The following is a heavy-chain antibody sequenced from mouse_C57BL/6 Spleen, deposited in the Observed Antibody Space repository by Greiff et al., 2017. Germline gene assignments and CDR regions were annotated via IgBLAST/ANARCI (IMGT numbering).Heavy chain of an antibody. D-gene: IGHD4-1*01. CDR2: IHPNSGST. Sequence: QVQLQQPGAELVKPGASVKLSCKASGYTFTSYWMHWVKQRPGQGLEWIGMIHPNSGSTNYNEKFKSKATLTVDKSSSTAYMQLSSLTSEDSAVYYCARGPLLTGTFSYYFDYWGQGTTLTVSS. CDR3: ARGPLLTGTFSYYFDY. CDR1: GYTFTSYW. J-gene: IGHJ2*01. V-gene: IGHV1-64*01.